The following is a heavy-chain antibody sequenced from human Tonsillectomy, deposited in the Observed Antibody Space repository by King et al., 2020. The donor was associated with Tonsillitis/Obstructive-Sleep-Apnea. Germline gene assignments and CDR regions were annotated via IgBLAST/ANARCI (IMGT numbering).Heavy chain of an antibody. CDR1: GFTFSSYA. CDR2: ISYDESSK. V-gene: IGHV3-30*04. CDR3: ARPPVPVIAASFEY. Sequence: VQLVESGGGVVQPGRSLRLSCAASGFTFSSYAMQWVRQAPGKGLEWVAVISYDESSKYYADSVKGRFTISRDNSKNTLYLQMNSLRAEGTAVYYCARPPVPVIAASFEYWGQGTLVTVSS. J-gene: IGHJ4*02. D-gene: IGHD6-13*01.